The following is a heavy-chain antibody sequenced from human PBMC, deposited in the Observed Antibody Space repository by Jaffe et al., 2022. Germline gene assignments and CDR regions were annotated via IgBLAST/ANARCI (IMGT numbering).Heavy chain of an antibody. CDR1: GGSISSSISW. CDR3: ARKTRITVAGTPVSSAFDI. CDR2: IYHSGST. J-gene: IGHJ3*02. V-gene: IGHV4-4*02. Sequence: QVRLQESGPGLVKPSGTLSLTCAVSGGSISSSISWWSWIRQPPGKGLEWIGEIYHSGSTNYNPSLKSRVTISVDKSKSQFSLKLSSVTAADTAVYYCARKTRITVAGTPVSSAFDIWGQGTMVTVSS. D-gene: IGHD6-19*01.